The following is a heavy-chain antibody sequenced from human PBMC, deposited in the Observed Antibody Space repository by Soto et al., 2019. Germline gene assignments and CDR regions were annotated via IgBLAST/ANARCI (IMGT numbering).Heavy chain of an antibody. V-gene: IGHV4-59*08. J-gene: IGHJ6*02. CDR2: IYNGGRT. Sequence: SETLSLTCTVSGGSISDHYYMWIRQSPGKGLEYIGYIYNGGRTDYNPSLKSRVTISVDTSKNQFSLKLTSVTAADTAVYYCARHNGPLYVGYYYDMDVWGQGTTVTVSS. CDR3: ARHNGPLYVGYYYDMDV. CDR1: GGSISDHY. D-gene: IGHD3-16*01.